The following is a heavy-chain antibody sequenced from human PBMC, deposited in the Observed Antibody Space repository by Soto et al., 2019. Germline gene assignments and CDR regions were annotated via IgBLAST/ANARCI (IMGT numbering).Heavy chain of an antibody. D-gene: IGHD6-13*01. CDR2: INHSGST. Sequence: SETLSLTCAVYGGSFSGYYWSWIRQPPGKGLEWIGEINHSGSTNYNPSLKSRVTISVDTSKNQFSLKLSSVTAADTAVYYCARGLIAAADYWGQGTLVTVPS. J-gene: IGHJ4*02. CDR3: ARGLIAAADY. V-gene: IGHV4-34*01. CDR1: GGSFSGYY.